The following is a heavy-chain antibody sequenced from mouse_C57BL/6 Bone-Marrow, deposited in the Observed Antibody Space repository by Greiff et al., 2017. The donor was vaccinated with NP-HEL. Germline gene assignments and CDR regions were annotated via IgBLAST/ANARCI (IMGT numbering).Heavy chain of an antibody. D-gene: IGHD1-1*01. CDR1: GFNIKDDY. Sequence: EVQLQQSGAELVRPGASVKLSCTASGFNIKDDYMHWVKQRPEQGQEWFGWIDTENGDTEYASKFQGKATITADTSSNTAYLQLSSLTSEYTAVYYCTTGYYGSSFAVWGQGTLVTVSA. V-gene: IGHV14-4*01. CDR2: IDTENGDT. CDR3: TTGYYGSSFAV. J-gene: IGHJ3*01.